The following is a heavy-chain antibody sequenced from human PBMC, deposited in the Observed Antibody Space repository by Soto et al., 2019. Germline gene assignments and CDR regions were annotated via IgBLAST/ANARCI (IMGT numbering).Heavy chain of an antibody. J-gene: IGHJ5*02. CDR1: GGSISSGGYY. CDR2: IYYSGST. D-gene: IGHD3-10*01. V-gene: IGHV4-61*08. CDR3: ARHLDPVNNWFDP. Sequence: SETLSLTCTVSGGSISSGGYYWSWIRQHPGKGLEWIGYIYYSGSTNYNPSLKSRVTISVDTSKNQFSLKLSSVTAADTAVYYCARHLDPVNNWFDPWGQGTLVTVSS.